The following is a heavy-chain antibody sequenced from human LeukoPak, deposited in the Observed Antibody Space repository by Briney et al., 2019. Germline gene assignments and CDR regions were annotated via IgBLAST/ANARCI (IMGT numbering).Heavy chain of an antibody. V-gene: IGHV1-18*01. CDR3: ARARSSGSYLVDSDY. CDR1: GYTFTSYG. Sequence: ASVKVSCKASGYTFTSYGISWVRQAPGQGLEWMGWISAYNGNTNYAQKLQGRVTMTTDTSTSTAYMELGSLRSDDTAVYYCARARSSGSYLVDSDYWGQGTLVTVSS. J-gene: IGHJ4*02. D-gene: IGHD3-10*01. CDR2: ISAYNGNT.